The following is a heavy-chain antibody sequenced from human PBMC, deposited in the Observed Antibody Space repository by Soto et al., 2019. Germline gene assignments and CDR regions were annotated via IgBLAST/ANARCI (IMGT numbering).Heavy chain of an antibody. J-gene: IGHJ6*02. Sequence: GESLKISCKGPGYPFTRYWIGRVRQRPGKGLELMGIVFPDDSDVRYSPSSQGQVTISADKYINTAYLHWSALKASDTAMYYCARHLTGDLGRGMDVWGQGTTVTVSS. D-gene: IGHD7-27*01. V-gene: IGHV5-51*01. CDR1: GYPFTRYW. CDR2: VFPDDSDV. CDR3: ARHLTGDLGRGMDV.